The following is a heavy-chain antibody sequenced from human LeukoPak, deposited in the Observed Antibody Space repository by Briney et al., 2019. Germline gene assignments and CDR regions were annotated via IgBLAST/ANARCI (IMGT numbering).Heavy chain of an antibody. D-gene: IGHD3-16*01. CDR1: GYTFTSYG. CDR2: ISAYNGNT. J-gene: IGHJ5*02. CDR3: ERDRLYEGWFDP. V-gene: IGHV1-18*01. Sequence: ASVKVSCKASGYTFTSYGISWVRQAPGQGLEWMGWISAYNGNTNYAQKLQGRVTMTTDTSTSTAYMELRSLRSDDTAVYYCERDRLYEGWFDPWGQGTLVTVSS.